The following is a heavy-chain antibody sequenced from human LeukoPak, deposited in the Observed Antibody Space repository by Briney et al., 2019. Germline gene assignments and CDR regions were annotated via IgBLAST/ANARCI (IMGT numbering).Heavy chain of an antibody. CDR3: ARNRSEPLGNGGSFDY. J-gene: IGHJ4*02. Sequence: PSETLSLTCAVSGYSISSGDYWGWIRQPPGKGLEWIGSILNSGSTYYNPSLKSRVTISADTSKRHFSLKLSSVTAADTAVYYCARNRSEPLGNGGSFDYWGQGTQVIVSS. D-gene: IGHD3-16*01. V-gene: IGHV4-38-2*01. CDR2: ILNSGST. CDR1: GYSISSGDY.